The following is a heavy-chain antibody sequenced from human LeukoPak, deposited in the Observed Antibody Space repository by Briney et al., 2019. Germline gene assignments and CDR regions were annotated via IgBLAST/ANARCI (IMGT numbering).Heavy chain of an antibody. CDR1: GFTFSSYG. J-gene: IGHJ1*01. Sequence: GRSLRLSCAASGFTFSSYGMHWVRQAPGKGLEWVAVISYDGSNKYYADSVKGRFSISRDNSENTLYLQMNSLRAEDTAVYYCAKDVNRSLRYFDWLLPAEYFQHWGQGTLVTVSS. CDR3: AKDVNRSLRYFDWLLPAEYFQH. CDR2: ISYDGSNK. D-gene: IGHD3-9*01. V-gene: IGHV3-30*18.